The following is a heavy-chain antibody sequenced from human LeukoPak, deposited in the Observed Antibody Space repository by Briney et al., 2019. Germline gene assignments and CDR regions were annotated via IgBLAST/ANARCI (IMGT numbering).Heavy chain of an antibody. CDR2: ISGSGGST. CDR3: AKDVYSRGPSGWFDP. V-gene: IGHV3-23*01. CDR1: GFTFSSYA. D-gene: IGHD3-10*01. Sequence: GGSLRLPCAASGFTFSSYAMSWVRQAPGKGLEWVSAISGSGGSTYYADSVKGRFTISRDNSKNTLYLQMNSLRAEDTAVYYCAKDVYSRGPSGWFDPWGQGTLVTVSS. J-gene: IGHJ5*02.